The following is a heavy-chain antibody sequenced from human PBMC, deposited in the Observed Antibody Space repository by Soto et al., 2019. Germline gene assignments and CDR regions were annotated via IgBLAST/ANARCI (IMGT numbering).Heavy chain of an antibody. Sequence: QVQLQQWGAGLLKPSETLSLTCAVYGGSFSGYYWSWIRQPPGKGLEWIGEINHSGSTNYNPPLKSRVTISVDTSKNQFSLKLSSVTAADTAVYYCAGEVVTATNDYWGQGTLVTVSS. CDR2: INHSGST. V-gene: IGHV4-34*01. D-gene: IGHD2-21*02. J-gene: IGHJ4*02. CDR3: AGEVVTATNDY. CDR1: GGSFSGYY.